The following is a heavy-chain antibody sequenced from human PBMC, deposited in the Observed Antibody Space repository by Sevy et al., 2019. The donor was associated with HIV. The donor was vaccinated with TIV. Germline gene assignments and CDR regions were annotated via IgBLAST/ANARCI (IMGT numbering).Heavy chain of an antibody. J-gene: IGHJ6*02. V-gene: IGHV3-30-3*01. CDR3: VRAEEPGYYYYYGMDV. CDR2: ISYDGSNK. Sequence: GGSLRLSCAASGFTFSSYAMHWVRQAPGKGLEWVAVISYDGSNKYYADSVKGRFTISRDNSKNTRYLQMNSLRAEDTAVYYCVRAEEPGYYYYYGMDVWGQGTTVTVSS. CDR1: GFTFSSYA.